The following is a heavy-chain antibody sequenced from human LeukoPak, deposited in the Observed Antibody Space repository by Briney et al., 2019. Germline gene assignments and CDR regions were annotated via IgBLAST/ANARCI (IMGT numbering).Heavy chain of an antibody. CDR1: GYTFTSYG. CDR2: ISAYNGNT. Sequence: ASVKVSCKASGYTFTSYGISWVRQAPGQGLAWMGWISAYNGNTNYAQKLQGRVTMTTDTSTSTAYMELRSLRSDDTAVYYCARGGPTPTGWFGELLPNFNDPYGMDVWGQGTTVTVSS. CDR3: ARGGPTPTGWFGELLPNFNDPYGMDV. D-gene: IGHD3-10*01. V-gene: IGHV1-18*01. J-gene: IGHJ6*02.